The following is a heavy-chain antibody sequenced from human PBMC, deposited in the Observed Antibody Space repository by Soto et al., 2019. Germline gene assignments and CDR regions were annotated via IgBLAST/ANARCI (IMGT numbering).Heavy chain of an antibody. CDR1: GYTFTGYY. V-gene: IGHV1-2*04. CDR2: INPNSGGT. D-gene: IGHD3-3*01. Sequence: ASVKVFCKASGYTFTGYYMHWVRQAPGQGLEWMGWINPNSGGTNYAQKFQGWVTMTRDTSIRTAYMELSRLRSDDTAVYYCARDPGRDFWSGYWAPGAFDIWGQGTMVTVSS. J-gene: IGHJ3*02. CDR3: ARDPGRDFWSGYWAPGAFDI.